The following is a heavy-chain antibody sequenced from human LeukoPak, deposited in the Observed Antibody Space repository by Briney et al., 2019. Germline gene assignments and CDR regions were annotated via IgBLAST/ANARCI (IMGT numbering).Heavy chain of an antibody. CDR3: ARDNYGSGSSDFDY. CDR1: GYTFTGYY. V-gene: IGHV1-2*02. D-gene: IGHD3-10*01. J-gene: IGHJ4*02. CDR2: INPNSGGT. Sequence: ASVKVSCKACGYTFTGYYMHWVRQVPGQGLEWMGWINPNSGGTNYAQKLQGRVTMTRDTSISTAYMELSRLRSDDTAVYYCARDNYGSGSSDFDYWGQGTLVTVSS.